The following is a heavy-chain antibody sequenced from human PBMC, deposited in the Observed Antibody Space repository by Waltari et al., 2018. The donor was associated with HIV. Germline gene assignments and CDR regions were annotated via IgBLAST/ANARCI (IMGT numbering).Heavy chain of an antibody. CDR2: IFYSGSA. D-gene: IGHD3-16*02. CDR1: SGSINRSRYW. Sequence: QLHLQESGPGLVKPSETLSLTCTVSSGSINRSRYWWGWIRQPPGKGLEWIGSIFYSGSAYYNNASLTSRVAISVDTSKNQFSLRLSSVTAADTAVYYCARHWEIQNSLRRNDAFDIWGQGTMVTVS. V-gene: IGHV4-39*01. J-gene: IGHJ3*02. CDR3: ARHWEIQNSLRRNDAFDI.